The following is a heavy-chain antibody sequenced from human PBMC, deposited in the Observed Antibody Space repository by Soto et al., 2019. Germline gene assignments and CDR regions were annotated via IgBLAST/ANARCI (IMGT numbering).Heavy chain of an antibody. J-gene: IGHJ4*02. D-gene: IGHD3-10*01. Sequence: HPGGSLRLSCAASGFTFSSYAMSWVRQAPGKGLEWVSAISGSGGSTYYADSVEGRFTISRDNSKNTLYLQMNSLRAEDTAVYYCAKTGRDYGSGSYYNDYWGQGTLVTVSS. V-gene: IGHV3-23*01. CDR2: ISGSGGST. CDR3: AKTGRDYGSGSYYNDY. CDR1: GFTFSSYA.